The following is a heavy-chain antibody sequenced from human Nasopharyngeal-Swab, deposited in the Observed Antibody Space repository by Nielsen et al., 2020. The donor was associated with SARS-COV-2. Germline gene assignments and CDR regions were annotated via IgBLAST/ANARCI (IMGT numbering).Heavy chain of an antibody. CDR1: GFTFSSYG. Sequence: GSLRLSCAASGFTFSSYGMHWVRQAPGKGLEWVAFIRYDGSNKYYADSVKGRFTTSRDNSKNTLYLQMNSLRAEDTAVYYCAKDMTAKYCSSTSCQREDAFDIWGQGTMVTVSS. CDR2: IRYDGSNK. J-gene: IGHJ3*02. CDR3: AKDMTAKYCSSTSCQREDAFDI. V-gene: IGHV3-30*02. D-gene: IGHD2-2*01.